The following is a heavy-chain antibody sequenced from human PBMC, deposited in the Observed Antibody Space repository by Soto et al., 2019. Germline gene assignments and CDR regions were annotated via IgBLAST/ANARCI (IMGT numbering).Heavy chain of an antibody. V-gene: IGHV5-51*01. J-gene: IGHJ6*02. D-gene: IGHD3-16*01. CDR1: GYRFSSYW. CDR2: IYPGDSDT. Sequence: PGESLKISCKGSGYRFSSYWIAWVRQMPGKGLEWMGPIYPGDSDTRYSPSFEGQVTISADKSNSTAYLQWSSLKASDTAMYYCARQGSNGAYYYYGMDVWGQGTTVTVSS. CDR3: ARQGSNGAYYYYGMDV.